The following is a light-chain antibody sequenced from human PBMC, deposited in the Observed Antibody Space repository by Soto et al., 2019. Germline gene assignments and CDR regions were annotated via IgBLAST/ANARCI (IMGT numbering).Light chain of an antibody. V-gene: IGLV2-8*01. CDR3: SSYAGSDTFV. CDR2: EVT. J-gene: IGLJ1*01. Sequence: SALTQPPSASGSPVHSVTISCTGTSSDVGGYNFVSWYQQHPDKVPKVMIYEVTKRPSGVPDRFSGSKSGNTASLTISGLQAEDEAHYYCSSYAGSDTFVFGTGTKVTVL. CDR1: SSDVGGYNF.